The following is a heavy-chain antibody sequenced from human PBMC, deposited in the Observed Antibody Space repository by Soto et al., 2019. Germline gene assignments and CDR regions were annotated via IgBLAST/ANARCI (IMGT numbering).Heavy chain of an antibody. D-gene: IGHD6-13*01. Sequence: EVQLLESGGGLVQPGGSLRLSCAASGFTFSSYAMSWVRQAPGKGLEWVSAISGSGGSTYYADSVKGRFTISRDNSKNTLYLQMNSLRAEDTAVYYCAKVTGQLVGDYYYGTDVWGQGTTVTVSS. CDR3: AKVTGQLVGDYYYGTDV. CDR2: ISGSGGST. CDR1: GFTFSSYA. V-gene: IGHV3-23*01. J-gene: IGHJ6*02.